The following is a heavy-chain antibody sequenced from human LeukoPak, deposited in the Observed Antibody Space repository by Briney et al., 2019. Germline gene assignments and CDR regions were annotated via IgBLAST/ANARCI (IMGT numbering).Heavy chain of an antibody. V-gene: IGHV3-48*04. CDR1: GFTFSSYT. CDR3: ARASYGDYDGLDY. D-gene: IGHD4-17*01. CDR2: ISSSGSTM. J-gene: IGHJ4*02. Sequence: GGSLRLSCAASGFTFSSYTMNWIRQAPGKGLEGISYISSSGSTMYYADSVKGRFTISRDNAKNSLYLQMNSLRAEDTAVYYCARASYGDYDGLDYWGQGTLVTVSS.